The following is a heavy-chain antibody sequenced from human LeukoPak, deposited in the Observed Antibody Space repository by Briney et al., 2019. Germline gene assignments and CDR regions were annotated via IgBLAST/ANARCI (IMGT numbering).Heavy chain of an antibody. D-gene: IGHD6-13*01. CDR1: GFTVSSNY. V-gene: IGHV3-66*02. CDR3: ARALSSPFDY. J-gene: IGHJ4*02. CDR2: IYSGGST. Sequence: GGSLRLSCAASGFTVSSNYMSWVRQAPGKGLEWVSVIYSGGSTYYADSVKGRFTISRDNSKNTLYLQMNSLRVEDTAVYYCARALSSPFDYWGQGTLVTVSS.